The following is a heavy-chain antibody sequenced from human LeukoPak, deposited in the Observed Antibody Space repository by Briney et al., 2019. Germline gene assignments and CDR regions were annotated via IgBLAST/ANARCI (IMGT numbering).Heavy chain of an antibody. J-gene: IGHJ4*02. CDR2: IDPSDSYT. Sequence: GESLKISCKGSGHSFTSYWISWVRQMPGKGLEWMGRIDPSDSYTNYSPSFQGHVAISADKSITTAYLQWSSLKASDTAMYYCARHEGYSYDFDYWGQGTLVTVSS. V-gene: IGHV5-10-1*01. CDR1: GHSFTSYW. D-gene: IGHD5-18*01. CDR3: ARHEGYSYDFDY.